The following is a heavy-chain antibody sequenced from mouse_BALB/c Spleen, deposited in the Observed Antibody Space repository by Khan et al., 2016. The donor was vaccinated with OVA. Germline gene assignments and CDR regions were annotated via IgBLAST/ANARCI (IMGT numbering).Heavy chain of an antibody. V-gene: IGHV1-4*01. CDR3: VRSRAYDRNGAWFGY. D-gene: IGHD2-14*01. Sequence: QVQLKQSGAELARPGASLKMSCKASGYTFTSYTIHWIQTRPGQGLEWVGYINPGNGYTNYNQTLKDKATLTTDKPSTTLYLQLSSLTSDDSAVWYWVRSRAYDRNGAWFGYGGQGILVTVSA. CDR2: INPGNGYT. CDR1: GYTFTSYT. J-gene: IGHJ3*01.